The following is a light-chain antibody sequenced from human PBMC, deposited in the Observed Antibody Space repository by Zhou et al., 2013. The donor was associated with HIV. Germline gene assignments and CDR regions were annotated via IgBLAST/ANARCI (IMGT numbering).Light chain of an antibody. J-gene: IGKJ1*01. V-gene: IGKV1-16*01. CDR3: XXYSTRT. CDR2: AAS. CDR1: QGIRIY. Sequence: DIQMTQSPSSLSASVGDRVTITCRASQGIRIYLAWFQQKPGKAPKSLIYAASSLQSGVPSRFSGGGSGTDFTLTISSLQPXLXTTYITXXYSTRTFGQGPRWK.